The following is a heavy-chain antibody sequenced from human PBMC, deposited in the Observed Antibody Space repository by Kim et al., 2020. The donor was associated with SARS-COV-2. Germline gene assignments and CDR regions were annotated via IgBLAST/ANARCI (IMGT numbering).Heavy chain of an antibody. Sequence: ADSVKGRFTISRDNSKNTLYLQMNSLRAEDTAVYYCARDPESSSGYFDYWGQGTLVTVSS. J-gene: IGHJ4*02. CDR3: ARDPESSSGYFDY. V-gene: IGHV3-33*01. D-gene: IGHD6-13*01.